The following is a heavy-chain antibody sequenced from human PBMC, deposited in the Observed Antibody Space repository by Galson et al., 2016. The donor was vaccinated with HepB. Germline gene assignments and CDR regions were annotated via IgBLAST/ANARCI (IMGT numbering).Heavy chain of an antibody. CDR3: ARQPRDPSSNTWYGDFDF. J-gene: IGHJ4*01. CDR2: IYYSGNT. CDR1: GGSISSSSYC. Sequence: SETLSLTCTVSGGSISSSSYCWGWIRQPPGKGLEWIGSIYYSGNTYYNPSLKGRVTISVDTSKNHSSLKLTSVTAADTAVYYCARQPRDPSSNTWYGDFDFWGQGTLVTVSS. V-gene: IGHV4-39*02. D-gene: IGHD2-2*01.